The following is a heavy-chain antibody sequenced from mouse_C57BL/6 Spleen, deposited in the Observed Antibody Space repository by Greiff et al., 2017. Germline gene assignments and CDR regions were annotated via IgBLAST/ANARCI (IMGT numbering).Heavy chain of an antibody. D-gene: IGHD1-1*01. Sequence: QVQLQQPGAELVKPGASVKMSCKASGYTFTSYWITWVKQRPGQGLEWIGDIYPGSGSTNYNEKFKSKATLTVDTSSSTAYMQLSSLTSEYSAVYYCARSYYGSNQFAYWGQGTLVTVSA. CDR1: GYTFTSYW. CDR3: ARSYYGSNQFAY. CDR2: IYPGSGST. V-gene: IGHV1-55*01. J-gene: IGHJ3*01.